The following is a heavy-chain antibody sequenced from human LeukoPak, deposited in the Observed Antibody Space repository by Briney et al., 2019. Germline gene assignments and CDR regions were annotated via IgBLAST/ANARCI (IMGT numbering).Heavy chain of an antibody. J-gene: IGHJ6*03. V-gene: IGHV4-59*01. CDR2: IYYSGST. CDR3: ARVHDDSSGYYFDYYYYYMDV. CDR1: GGSISSYY. D-gene: IGHD3-22*01. Sequence: NPSETLSLTCTVSGGSISSYYWSWIRQPPGKGLEWIGYIYYSGSTNYNPSLKSRVTISVDTSKNQFSLKLSSVTAADTAVYYCARVHDDSSGYYFDYYYYYMDVWGKGTTVTVSS.